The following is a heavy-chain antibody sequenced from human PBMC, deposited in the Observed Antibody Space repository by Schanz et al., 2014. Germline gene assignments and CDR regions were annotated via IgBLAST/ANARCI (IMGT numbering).Heavy chain of an antibody. V-gene: IGHV3-7*03. CDR3: ARWGSSLDY. CDR2: IRQEGSEK. D-gene: IGHD6-6*01. Sequence: EVQLVESGGGLVQPGESLRVSCAASGFTFSNYWMSWVRQAPGKGLEWVANIRQEGSEKYYVDSVKGRFTVSRDDAKNSVYLQMNSLRAEDTAVYYCARWGSSLDYWGQGTLVTVSS. CDR1: GFTFSNYW. J-gene: IGHJ4*02.